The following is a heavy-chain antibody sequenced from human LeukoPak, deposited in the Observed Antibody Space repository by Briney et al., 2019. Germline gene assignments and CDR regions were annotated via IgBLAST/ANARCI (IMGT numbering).Heavy chain of an antibody. CDR3: ARDRWPKGGLIDY. V-gene: IGHV1-8*01. D-gene: IGHD5-24*01. J-gene: IGHJ4*02. CDR1: GYTFTSYD. CDR2: MNPNSGNT. Sequence: GASVKVSCKASGYTFTSYDINWVRQAPGQGLEWMGWMNPNSGNTGYAQKFQGRVTMTRNTSISTAYMELSSLRSEDTAVYYCARDRWPKGGLIDYWGQGTLVTVSS.